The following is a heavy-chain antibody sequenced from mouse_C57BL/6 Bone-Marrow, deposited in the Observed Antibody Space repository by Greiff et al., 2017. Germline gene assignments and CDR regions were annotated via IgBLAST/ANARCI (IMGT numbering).Heavy chain of an antibody. D-gene: IGHD3-3*01. CDR2: ISSGGSYT. J-gene: IGHJ1*03. CDR3: ARHVGCDV. V-gene: IGHV5-6*01. CDR1: GFTFSSYG. Sequence: EVQGVESGGDLVKPGGSLKLSCAASGFTFSSYGMSLVRQTPDKRLEWVATISSGGSYTYYPDSVKGRFTISRDNAKNTLYLQMSSLKAEDTAMYYCARHVGCDVWGTGTTVTVSS.